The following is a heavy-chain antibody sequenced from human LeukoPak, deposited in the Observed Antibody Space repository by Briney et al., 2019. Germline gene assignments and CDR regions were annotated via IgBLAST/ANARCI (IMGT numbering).Heavy chain of an antibody. J-gene: IGHJ4*02. D-gene: IGHD6-13*01. CDR3: ARTSSSSWYSSDY. CDR2: INHSGST. V-gene: IGHV4-34*01. Sequence: SETLSLTCAVYGGSFSGYYWSWIRQPPGKGLEWIGEINHSGSTNYNSSLKSRVTISVDTSKNQFSLKLSSVTAADTAVYYCARTSSSSWYSSDYWGQGTLVTVSS. CDR1: GGSFSGYY.